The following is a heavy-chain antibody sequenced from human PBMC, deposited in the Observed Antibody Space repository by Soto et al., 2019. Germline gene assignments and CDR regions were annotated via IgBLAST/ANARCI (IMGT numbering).Heavy chain of an antibody. CDR3: ARRRIAAPVSWFDP. CDR1: GYTFTSYG. CDR2: ISAYNGNT. Sequence: GASVKVSCKASGYTFTSYGISWVRQAPGQGLEWMGWISAYNGNTNYAQKLQGRVTMTTDTSTSTAYMELRSLRSDDTAVYYCARRRIAAPVSWFDPWGQGTLVTVSS. V-gene: IGHV1-18*01. J-gene: IGHJ5*02. D-gene: IGHD6-6*01.